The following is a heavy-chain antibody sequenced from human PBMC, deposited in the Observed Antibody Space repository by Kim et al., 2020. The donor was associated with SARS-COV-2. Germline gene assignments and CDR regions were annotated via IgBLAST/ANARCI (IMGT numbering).Heavy chain of an antibody. V-gene: IGHV3-11*01. CDR3: ARDRGYYDSSVYFQH. J-gene: IGHJ1*01. D-gene: IGHD3-22*01. Sequence: ASVKGRFTISRDNAKNSLYLQMNSLRAEDTAVYYCARDRGYYDSSVYFQHWGQGTLVTVSS.